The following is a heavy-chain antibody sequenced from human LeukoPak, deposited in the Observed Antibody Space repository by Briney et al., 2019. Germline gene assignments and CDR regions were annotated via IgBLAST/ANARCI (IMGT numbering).Heavy chain of an antibody. CDR1: GGSISSGGYS. CDR2: IYHSGST. V-gene: IGHV4-30-2*01. D-gene: IGHD2-2*01. Sequence: SETLSLTCTVSGGSISSGGYSWSWIRQPPGKGLEWIGYIYHSGSTYYNPSLKSRVTISVDRSKNQFSLKLSSVTAADTAVYYCARGVVPVPHTDVWGQGTKVTVSS. CDR3: ARGVVPVPHTDV. J-gene: IGHJ6*02.